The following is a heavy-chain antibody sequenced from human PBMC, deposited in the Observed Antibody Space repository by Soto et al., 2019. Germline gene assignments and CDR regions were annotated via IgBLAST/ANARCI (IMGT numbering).Heavy chain of an antibody. CDR3: ARGVNYYDSSGSSWFDP. V-gene: IGHV4-39*01. Sequence: SVTLSLTCTVSGSTISSSSSYWGRNRQSPGKGLEWIGSIFYSGSTYYNPSLKSRVTISVDTSKNQFSLKLTSVTAADTAVYYCARGVNYYDSSGSSWFDPWGQGALVTVS. CDR2: IFYSGST. D-gene: IGHD3-22*01. CDR1: GSTISSSSSY. J-gene: IGHJ5*02.